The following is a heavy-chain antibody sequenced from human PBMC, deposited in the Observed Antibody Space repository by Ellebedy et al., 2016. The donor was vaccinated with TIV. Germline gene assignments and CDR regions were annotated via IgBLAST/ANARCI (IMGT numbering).Heavy chain of an antibody. D-gene: IGHD3-10*01. V-gene: IGHV3-7*03. CDR2: IKQDGSEQ. CDR3: ARSLLRGVISAYYYGMDV. CDR1: GFTFSRFW. Sequence: GESLKISCAASGFTFSRFWMSWVRQAPGKGLEWVAKIKQDGSEQYFVDSVKVRFTISRDNAKNSLFLQMNSLRAEDTAVYYCARSLLRGVISAYYYGMDVWGQGTTVTVSS. J-gene: IGHJ6*02.